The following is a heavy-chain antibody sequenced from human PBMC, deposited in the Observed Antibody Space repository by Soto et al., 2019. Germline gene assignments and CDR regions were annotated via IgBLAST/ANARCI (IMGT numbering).Heavy chain of an antibody. V-gene: IGHV2-5*01. CDR3: AHRVLRTVFGLVTTTAIYFDF. Sequence: QITLNESGPTVVRPTETLTLTCRFSGFSLTTSGVGVGWIRQSPGKAPEWLALIYWYDAKRYSASLKSRLTITNDTSKTQVVPTVSDVDPTETATYYCAHRVLRTVFGLVTTTAIYFDFWGQGTPVAVST. CDR2: IYWYDAK. J-gene: IGHJ4*02. CDR1: GFSLTTSGVG. D-gene: IGHD3-3*01.